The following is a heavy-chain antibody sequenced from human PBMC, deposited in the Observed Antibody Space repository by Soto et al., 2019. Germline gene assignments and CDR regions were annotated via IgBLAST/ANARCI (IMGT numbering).Heavy chain of an antibody. CDR3: ARGDYYGSGSRPEGGYDYVWGSYRYTGLDY. Sequence: SETLSLTCAVYGGSFSGYYWSWIRQPPGKGLEWIGEINHSGSTNYNPSLKSRVTISVDTSKNQFSLKLSSVTAADTAVYYCARGDYYGSGSRPEGGYDYVWGSYRYTGLDYWGQGTLVTVSS. D-gene: IGHD3-16*02. V-gene: IGHV4-34*01. CDR2: INHSGST. J-gene: IGHJ4*02. CDR1: GGSFSGYY.